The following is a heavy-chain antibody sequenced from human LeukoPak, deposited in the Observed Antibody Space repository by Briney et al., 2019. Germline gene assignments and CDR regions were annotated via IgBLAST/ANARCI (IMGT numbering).Heavy chain of an antibody. D-gene: IGHD3-3*01. CDR1: GGSFSGYY. J-gene: IGHJ4*02. Sequence: SETLSLTCAVYGGSFSGYYWSWIRQPPGKGLEWIGEINHSGSTNYNPSLKSRVTISVDTSKNQFSLKLTSVTAADTAVYYCARGDLKSGSNWGQGTLVTVSS. V-gene: IGHV4-34*01. CDR3: ARGDLKSGSN. CDR2: INHSGST.